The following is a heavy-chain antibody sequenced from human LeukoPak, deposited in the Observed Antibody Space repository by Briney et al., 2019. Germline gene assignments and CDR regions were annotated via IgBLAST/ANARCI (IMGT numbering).Heavy chain of an antibody. Sequence: SCKASGYTFTSYGMHWVRQAPGKGLEWVAVISYDGSNKYYADSVKGRFTISRDNSKNTLYLQMNSLRAEDTAVYYCAKDQYEYSSGWFDYWGQGTLVTVSS. D-gene: IGHD6-19*01. CDR3: AKDQYEYSSGWFDY. V-gene: IGHV3-30*18. J-gene: IGHJ4*02. CDR1: GYTFTSYG. CDR2: ISYDGSNK.